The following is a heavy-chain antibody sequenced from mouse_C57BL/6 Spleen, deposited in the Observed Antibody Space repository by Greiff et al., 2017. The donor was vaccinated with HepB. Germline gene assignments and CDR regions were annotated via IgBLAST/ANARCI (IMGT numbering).Heavy chain of an antibody. Sequence: EVQRVESGGGLVKPGGSLKLSCAASGFTFSSYAMSWVRQTPEKRLEWVATISDGGSYTYYPDNVKGRFTISRDNAKNNLYLQMSHLKSEDTAMYYCARADYYDYDGCAYWGQGTLVTVSA. D-gene: IGHD2-4*01. V-gene: IGHV5-4*01. CDR3: ARADYYDYDGCAY. J-gene: IGHJ3*01. CDR2: ISDGGSYT. CDR1: GFTFSSYA.